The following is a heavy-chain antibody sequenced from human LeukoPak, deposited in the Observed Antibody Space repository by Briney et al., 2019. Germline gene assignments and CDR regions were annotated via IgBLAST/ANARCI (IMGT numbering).Heavy chain of an antibody. V-gene: IGHV3-23*01. CDR3: AKEKENYYDSSGDY. D-gene: IGHD3-22*01. CDR1: GFIFSSYA. Sequence: GGSLRLSCAASGFIFSSYAMSWVRQAPGKGLEWVSAISGSGSSTHYADSVKGRFTISRDNSKNTLFLLMNSLRAEDTAVYYCAKEKENYYDSSGDYWGQGTLVTVSS. J-gene: IGHJ4*02. CDR2: ISGSGSST.